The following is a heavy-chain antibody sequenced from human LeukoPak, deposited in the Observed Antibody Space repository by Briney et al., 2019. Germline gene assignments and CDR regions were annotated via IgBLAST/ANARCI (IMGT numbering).Heavy chain of an antibody. V-gene: IGHV1-2*06. Sequence: ASVTVSCKASGYTFTGYYMHWVRQAPGQGLEWMGRINPNSGGTNYAQKFQGRVTMTRDTSISTAYMELSRLRSDDTAVYYCARTYCGGDCYSDPWGQGTLVTVSS. CDR2: INPNSGGT. J-gene: IGHJ5*02. CDR3: ARTYCGGDCYSDP. CDR1: GYTFTGYY. D-gene: IGHD2-21*02.